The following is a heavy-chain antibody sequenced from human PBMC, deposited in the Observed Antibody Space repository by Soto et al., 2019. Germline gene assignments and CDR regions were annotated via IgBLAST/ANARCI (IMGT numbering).Heavy chain of an antibody. D-gene: IGHD1-20*01. CDR3: ARGITGTVSYYYGMDV. V-gene: IGHV1-69*12. J-gene: IGHJ6*02. CDR2: IIPIFGTA. CDR1: GGTFSSYA. Sequence: QVQLVQSGAEVKKPGSSVKVSCKASGGTFSSYAISWVRQAPGQGLEWIGGIIPIFGTANYAQKFQGRVTITADESTSTAYMELRSLRSEDTAVYYCARGITGTVSYYYGMDVWGQGTTVTVSS.